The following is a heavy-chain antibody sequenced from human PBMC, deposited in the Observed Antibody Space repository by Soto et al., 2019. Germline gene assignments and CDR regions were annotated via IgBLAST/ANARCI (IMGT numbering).Heavy chain of an antibody. D-gene: IGHD2-21*01. Sequence: ASVKVSGKASGYACSGYYIHWVLQAPGLGLEWLGWIYPHSGDTNYTQNFQGRVTVTRDTSINTAYMELSRLRSDGTAVYFCARSVVPGAPMDVWGQGATVTVSS. CDR1: GYACSGYY. CDR3: ARSVVPGAPMDV. J-gene: IGHJ6*02. CDR2: IYPHSGDT. V-gene: IGHV1-2*02.